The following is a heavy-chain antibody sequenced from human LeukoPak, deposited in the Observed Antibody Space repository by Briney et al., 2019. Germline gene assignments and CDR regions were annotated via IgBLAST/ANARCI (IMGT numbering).Heavy chain of an antibody. Sequence: PGGSLRLSCAASGFTFSNAWMSWVRQAPGKGLEWVGRIKSKTDGGTTDYAAPVKGRFTISRDGSKNTLYLQMNSLKTEDTAVYYCTTKRLRSPFDYWGQGTLVTVSS. J-gene: IGHJ4*02. V-gene: IGHV3-15*01. CDR2: IKSKTDGGTT. CDR1: GFTFSNAW. CDR3: TTKRLRSPFDY. D-gene: IGHD4-17*01.